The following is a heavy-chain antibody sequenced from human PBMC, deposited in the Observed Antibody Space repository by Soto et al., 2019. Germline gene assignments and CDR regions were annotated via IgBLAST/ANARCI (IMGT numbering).Heavy chain of an antibody. CDR3: SRRAPEGFDP. J-gene: IGHJ5*02. V-gene: IGHV4-39*01. CDR1: GGSVSSSTYY. Sequence: SETLSLTCSVSGGSVSSSTYYWGWIRQPPGKALEWIGSIYFSGSIYYKSSLKSRVTISVDTSKNQFSLKLTSVTAADTALYYCSRRAPEGFDPWGQGTLVTVSS. CDR2: IYFSGSI.